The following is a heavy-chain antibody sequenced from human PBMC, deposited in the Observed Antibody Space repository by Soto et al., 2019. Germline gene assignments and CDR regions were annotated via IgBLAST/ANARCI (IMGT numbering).Heavy chain of an antibody. CDR1: GDSISSRSYY. D-gene: IGHD1-26*01. CDR2: IYFSGSS. Sequence: SETLSLTCTVSGDSISSRSYYWGWIRQPPGKGLEWIGYIYFSGSSSYNPSLKSRLTISLNTSNNQFSLKLTSVTAADTAVYYCAHDSHGGNTYFDLWGQGALVTVSS. V-gene: IGHV4-39*07. J-gene: IGHJ4*02. CDR3: AHDSHGGNTYFDL.